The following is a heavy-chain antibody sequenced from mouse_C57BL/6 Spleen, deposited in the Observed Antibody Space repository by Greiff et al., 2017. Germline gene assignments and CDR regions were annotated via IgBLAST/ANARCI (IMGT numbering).Heavy chain of an antibody. D-gene: IGHD1-1*01. V-gene: IGHV14-4*01. CDR2: IDPENGDT. J-gene: IGHJ2*01. CDR3: TTLLLKGY. Sequence: EVQLVESGAELVRPGASVKLSCTASGFNIKDDYMHWVKQRPEQGLEWIGWIDPENGDTEYASKFQGKATITADTSSNTAHLQLSSLTSEDTAVYYCTTLLLKGYWGQGTTLTVSS. CDR1: GFNIKDDY.